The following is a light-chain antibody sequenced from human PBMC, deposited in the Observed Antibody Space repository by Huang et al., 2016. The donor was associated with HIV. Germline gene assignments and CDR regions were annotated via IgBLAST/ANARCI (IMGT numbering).Light chain of an antibody. J-gene: IGKJ1*01. CDR2: SES. V-gene: IGKV3-15*01. CDR3: QHYNNWPWWT. Sequence: EVVMTQSPVILSVSPGERATLSCRASQSVTSNLAWYQQKPGQAPRLLIYSESTRATCIPARFSGSGSGTEFTLTISSLQSEDFAVYYCQHYNNWPWWTFGQGTKVEIK. CDR1: QSVTSN.